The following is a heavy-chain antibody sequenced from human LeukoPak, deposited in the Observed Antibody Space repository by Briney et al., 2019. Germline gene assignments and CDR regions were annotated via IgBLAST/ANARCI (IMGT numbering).Heavy chain of an antibody. CDR3: AALTTVVTAYYFDY. CDR1: GGSISSYY. Sequence: SETLSLTCTVSGGSISSYYWSWIRQPPGKGLEWIGYIYHSGSTDYNPSIKSRVTISVDTSKSQFSLKLTSVTAADTAVYYCAALTTVVTAYYFDYWGQGTLVTVSS. CDR2: IYHSGST. D-gene: IGHD4-23*01. J-gene: IGHJ4*02. V-gene: IGHV4-4*09.